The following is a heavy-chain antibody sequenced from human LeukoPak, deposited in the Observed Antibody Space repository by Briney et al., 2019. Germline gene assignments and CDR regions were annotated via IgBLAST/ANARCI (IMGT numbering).Heavy chain of an antibody. CDR3: ARDFGY. CDR2: ISSSGSTI. Sequence: GGSLRLSCAASGFTFSSYEMNWVRQAPGKGLEWVSYISSSGSTIYYADSVKGRFTISRDNSKNTLYLQMNNLRPDDTSVYYCARDFGYWGQGTLVTVSS. J-gene: IGHJ4*02. CDR1: GFTFSSYE. V-gene: IGHV3-48*03.